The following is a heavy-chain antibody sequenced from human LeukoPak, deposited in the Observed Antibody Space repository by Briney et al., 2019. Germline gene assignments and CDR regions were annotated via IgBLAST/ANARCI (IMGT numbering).Heavy chain of an antibody. J-gene: IGHJ1*01. V-gene: IGHV1-8*01. CDR2: MNPNSGNT. Sequence: ASVKVSCKASGYTFTSYDINWVRQATGQGLEWMGWMNPNSGNTGYAQKFQGRVTMTRNTSISTAYMELSSLRSEDTAVYYCARDRGGSGRAPESFQHWGQGTLVTVSS. CDR1: GYTFTSYD. CDR3: ARDRGGSGRAPESFQH. D-gene: IGHD3-10*01.